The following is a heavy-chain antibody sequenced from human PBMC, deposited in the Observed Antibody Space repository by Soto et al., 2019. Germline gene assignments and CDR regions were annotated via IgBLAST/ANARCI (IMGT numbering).Heavy chain of an antibody. Sequence: SVKVSCKASGYTFTSYDINCARYSTGHGLEWMGWMNPNSGTANYAQKFQGRVTITADESTSTAYMELSSLRSEDTAVYYCAISAAYYDIFTGSIRAFDIWGQGTMVTV. CDR3: AISAAYYDIFTGSIRAFDI. CDR1: GYTFTSYD. CDR2: MNPNSGTA. D-gene: IGHD3-9*01. V-gene: IGHV1-69*13. J-gene: IGHJ3*02.